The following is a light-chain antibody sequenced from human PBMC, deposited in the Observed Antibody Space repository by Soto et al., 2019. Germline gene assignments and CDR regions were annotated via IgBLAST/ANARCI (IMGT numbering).Light chain of an antibody. Sequence: QSALTQPASVSGSPGQSITISCTGTSSDVGGYNYVSWYQQHPGKAPKLMIYDVSNRPSGVSNRFSGSKSGNTASLTISGLQAEDEADYYCSSYTSSSTLEPYVFGTGTKLTVL. CDR1: SSDVGGYNY. J-gene: IGLJ1*01. V-gene: IGLV2-14*01. CDR2: DVS. CDR3: SSYTSSSTLEPYV.